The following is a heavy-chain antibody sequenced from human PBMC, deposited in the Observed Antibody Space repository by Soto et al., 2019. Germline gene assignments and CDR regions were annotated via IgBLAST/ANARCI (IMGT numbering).Heavy chain of an antibody. CDR3: ARDQYYYDSSGHGAFDI. CDR1: GGSISSYY. V-gene: IGHV4-59*01. CDR2: IYYSGST. D-gene: IGHD3-22*01. J-gene: IGHJ3*02. Sequence: SETLSLTCTVSGGSISSYYWSWTRQPPGKGLEWIGYIYYSGSTNYNPSLKSRVTISVDTSKNQFSLKLSSVTAADTAVYYCARDQYYYDSSGHGAFDIWGQGTMVTVSS.